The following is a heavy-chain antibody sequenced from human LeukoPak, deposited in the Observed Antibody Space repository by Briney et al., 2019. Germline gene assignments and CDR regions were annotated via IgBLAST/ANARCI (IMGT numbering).Heavy chain of an antibody. CDR3: ARGGTRTVTTL. D-gene: IGHD4-17*01. CDR2: IYTSGST. J-gene: IGHJ4*02. Sequence: KTSQTLSLTCTVSGGSISSGSYYWSWIRQPAGKGLEWIGRIYTSGSTNYNPSLKSRVTISVDTSKNQFSLKLSSVTAADTAVYYCARGGTRTVTTLWGQGTLVTVSS. V-gene: IGHV4-61*02. CDR1: GGSISSGSYY.